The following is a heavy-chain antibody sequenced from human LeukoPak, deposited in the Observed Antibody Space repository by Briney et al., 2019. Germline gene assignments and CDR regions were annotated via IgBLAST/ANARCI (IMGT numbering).Heavy chain of an antibody. CDR2: IYYSGST. Sequence: SETLSLICTVSGGSLSRGSYHWSSIRQPPGTGLEWVGYIYYSGSTNYNPSLKSRDTISLDTSKNQLSLKLYSVTAADTAVYYCARDNRYYGSGSYDTGYWGQGTLVTISS. J-gene: IGHJ4*02. CDR1: GGSLSRGSYH. D-gene: IGHD3-10*01. CDR3: ARDNRYYGSGSYDTGY. V-gene: IGHV4-61*01.